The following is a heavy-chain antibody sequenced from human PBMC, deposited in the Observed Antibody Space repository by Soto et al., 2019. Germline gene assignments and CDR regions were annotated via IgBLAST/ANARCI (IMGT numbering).Heavy chain of an antibody. J-gene: IGHJ4*02. CDR1: GFTFSSYA. V-gene: IGHV3-30-3*01. Sequence: QVQLVESGGGVVQPGRSLRLSCAASGFTFSSYAMHWIRQAPGKGLGWVAVISYDGSNKYYADTVKGRFTISRDNSKNALYLQMNSVRAADTAVYYCARGWKGVYSGSYLGYWGQGTLVTVSS. CDR3: ARGWKGVYSGSYLGY. CDR2: ISYDGSNK. D-gene: IGHD1-26*01.